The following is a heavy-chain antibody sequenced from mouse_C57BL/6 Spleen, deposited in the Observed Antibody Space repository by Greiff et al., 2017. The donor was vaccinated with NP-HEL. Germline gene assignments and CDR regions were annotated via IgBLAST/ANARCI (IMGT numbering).Heavy chain of an antibody. J-gene: IGHJ1*03. Sequence: VQVVESGPELVKPGASVKISCKASGYAFSSSWMNWVKQRPGKGLEWIGRIYPGDGDTNYNGKFKGKATLTADKSSSTAYMQLSSLTSEDSAVYFCARLGYYGSSPYWYFDVWGTGTTVTVSS. CDR2: IYPGDGDT. CDR3: ARLGYYGSSPYWYFDV. D-gene: IGHD1-1*01. CDR1: GYAFSSSW. V-gene: IGHV1-82*01.